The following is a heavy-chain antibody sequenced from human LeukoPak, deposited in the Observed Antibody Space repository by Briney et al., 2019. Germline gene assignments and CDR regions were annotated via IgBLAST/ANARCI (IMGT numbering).Heavy chain of an antibody. CDR2: IIPIFGTA. CDR3: ARQEVGIAARSGGNYYYMDV. D-gene: IGHD6-6*01. J-gene: IGHJ6*03. CDR1: GGTFSSYA. V-gene: IGHV1-69*05. Sequence: SVKVSCKASGGTFSSYAISWVRQAPGQGLEWMGGIIPIFGTANYAQKFQGRVTITTDESTSTAYMELSSLRSEDTAVYYCARQEVGIAARSGGNYYYMDVWGKGTTVTVSS.